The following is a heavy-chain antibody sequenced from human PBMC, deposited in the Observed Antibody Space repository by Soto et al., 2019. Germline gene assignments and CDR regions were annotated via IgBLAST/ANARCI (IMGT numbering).Heavy chain of an antibody. Sequence: PSETLSLTCTVSGGSITSSYYWGWIRQPPGKGLEWIGSIYYSGSTYYNPSLKSRVTISVDTSKNQFSLKLSSVTAADTAVYYCATIPATTLLTDYWGQGTLVTVSS. CDR1: GGSITSSYY. CDR3: ATIPATTLLTDY. J-gene: IGHJ4*02. D-gene: IGHD2-2*02. V-gene: IGHV4-39*01. CDR2: IYYSGST.